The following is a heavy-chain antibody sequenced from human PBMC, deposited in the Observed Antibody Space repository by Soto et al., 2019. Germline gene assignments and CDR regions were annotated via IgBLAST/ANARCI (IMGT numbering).Heavy chain of an antibody. V-gene: IGHV2-26*04. CDR2: IFSNDEK. CDR3: ASTDTTILYWFDP. D-gene: IGHD5-18*01. J-gene: IGHJ5*02. Sequence: QVTVKESGPVLVKPTETLTLTCTVSAFSLSNAALGVSWIRQPPGKALEWLAHIFSNDEKSYSTSLKSRLAISKDTSKSQVVLTMTNMDPVDTATYYCASTDTTILYWFDPWGQGTLVTVSA. CDR1: AFSLSNAALG.